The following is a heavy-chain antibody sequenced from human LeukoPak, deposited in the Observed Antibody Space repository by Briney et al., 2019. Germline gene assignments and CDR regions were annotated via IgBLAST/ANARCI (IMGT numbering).Heavy chain of an antibody. CDR3: ARISYGSGSYYLDY. CDR1: GGSISGYY. CDR2: FYYSGST. D-gene: IGHD3-10*01. V-gene: IGHV4-59*12. Sequence: SETLSLTCSVSGGSISGYYWSWIRQPPGKGLEWIGYFYYSGSTNYNPSLKSRATISVDTSKNQFSLKLSSVTAADTAVYYCARISYGSGSYYLDYWGQGTLVTVSS. J-gene: IGHJ4*02.